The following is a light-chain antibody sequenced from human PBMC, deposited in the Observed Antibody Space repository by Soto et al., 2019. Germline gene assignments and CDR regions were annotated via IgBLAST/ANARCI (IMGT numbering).Light chain of an antibody. CDR3: SSYTSSSGV. J-gene: IGLJ1*01. CDR1: RSDVGGYNY. Sequence: QSVLTQPASVSGSPGQSITISCTGTRSDVGGYNYVSWYQQHPGKAPKLMIYEVSNRPSGVSNRFSGSKSGNTASLTISGLQAEDEADYYCSSYTSSSGVFGTGTKVTVL. V-gene: IGLV2-14*01. CDR2: EVS.